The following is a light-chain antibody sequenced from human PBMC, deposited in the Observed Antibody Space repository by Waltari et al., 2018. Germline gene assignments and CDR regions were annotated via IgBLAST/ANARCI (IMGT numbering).Light chain of an antibody. CDR1: ALPKTY. CDR3: QSGDNSGTNRVL. CDR2: KDR. J-gene: IGLJ2*01. V-gene: IGLV3-25*03. Sequence: SYELTQPPSVSVSPGQTARIPCSGDALPKTYFSWYQQKSVQAPILVMYKDRERPSGIPERFSGSSSGTTVTLTISGVQAEDEADYYCQSGDNSGTNRVLFGGGTKLTVL.